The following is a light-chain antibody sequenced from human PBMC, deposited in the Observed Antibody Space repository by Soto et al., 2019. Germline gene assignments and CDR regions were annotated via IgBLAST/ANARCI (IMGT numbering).Light chain of an antibody. V-gene: IGKV1D-16*01. Sequence: DIPMTQSPSSLSASVGDRVTIPCRASQGISSWLAWYQQKPEKAPKSLIYAASILQSWVPSTVSDSGSWTDFTPNISSLQPEDFATYYCQQYNSYPYTFGQGTKLEIK. CDR1: QGISSW. J-gene: IGKJ2*01. CDR2: AAS. CDR3: QQYNSYPYT.